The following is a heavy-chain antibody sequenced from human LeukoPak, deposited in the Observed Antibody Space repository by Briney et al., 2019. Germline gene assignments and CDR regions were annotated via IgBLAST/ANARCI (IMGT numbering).Heavy chain of an antibody. CDR3: ARFRHGAYYYYGMDV. CDR2: MNPNSGNT. D-gene: IGHD3-10*01. J-gene: IGHJ6*02. CDR1: GYTFTSYD. V-gene: IGHV1-8*01. Sequence: ASVKVSCKASGYTFTSYDINWVRQATGQGLEWMGWMNPNSGNTGYAQKFQGRVTMTRNTSISTAYMELSSLRSEDTAVYYCARFRHGAYYYYGMDVWGQGTTVTVSS.